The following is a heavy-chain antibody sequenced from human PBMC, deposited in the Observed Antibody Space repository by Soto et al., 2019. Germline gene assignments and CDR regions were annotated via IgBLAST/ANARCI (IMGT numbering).Heavy chain of an antibody. J-gene: IGHJ4*02. Sequence: EVQLLESGGGLVQTGGSLRLSCAASGFAFSNYAMTWVRQAPGKGLEWVSVITGSGGGTYFVDSVKGRFTISRDNSKNTVYLQMNSLRAEDTALYYCAKRPLTAAGFDYWGQGTLVTVSS. D-gene: IGHD6-13*01. CDR3: AKRPLTAAGFDY. V-gene: IGHV3-23*01. CDR2: ITGSGGGT. CDR1: GFAFSNYA.